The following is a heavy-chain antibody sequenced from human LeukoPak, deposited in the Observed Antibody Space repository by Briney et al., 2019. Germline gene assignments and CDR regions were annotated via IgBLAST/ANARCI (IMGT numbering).Heavy chain of an antibody. Sequence: GGSLRLSCAASGFTFSSYEMNWVRQAPGKGLEWVSYISSSGSTIYYADSVKGRFTISRDNAKNSLYLQMNSLRAEDTAVYYCARERELRYYMDVWGKGTTVTISS. J-gene: IGHJ6*03. CDR3: ARERELRYYMDV. CDR2: ISSSGSTI. D-gene: IGHD1-7*01. CDR1: GFTFSSYE. V-gene: IGHV3-48*03.